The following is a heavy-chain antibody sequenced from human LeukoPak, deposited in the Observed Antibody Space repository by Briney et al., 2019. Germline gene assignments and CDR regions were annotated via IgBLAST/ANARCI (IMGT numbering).Heavy chain of an antibody. V-gene: IGHV3-30*02. CDR3: AKVPSISRWFDP. CDR1: GFTFSSYG. CDR2: IRYDGSNE. J-gene: IGHJ5*02. Sequence: GGSLRLSCAASGFTFSSYGMHWVRQAPGKGLEWVSFIRYDGSNEYYADSVKGRFTISRDNSKNTLYLQMNSLRAEDTAVYYCAKVPSISRWFDPWGQGTLVSVSS. D-gene: IGHD3-3*01.